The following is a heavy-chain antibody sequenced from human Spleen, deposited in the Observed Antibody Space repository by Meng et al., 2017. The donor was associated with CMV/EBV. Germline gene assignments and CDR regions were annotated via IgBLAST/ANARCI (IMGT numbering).Heavy chain of an antibody. CDR3: ARGRDGSADAFDI. D-gene: IGHD5-24*01. V-gene: IGHV4-39*01. CDR1: GGSISSSSYY. J-gene: IGHJ3*02. Sequence: SETLSLTCTVSGGSISSSSYYWGWIRQPPGKGLEWIGSIYYSGSTYYNPSLKSRVTISVDTSKNQFSLKLSSVTAADTAVYYCARGRDGSADAFDIWGQGTMVTVSS. CDR2: IYYSGST.